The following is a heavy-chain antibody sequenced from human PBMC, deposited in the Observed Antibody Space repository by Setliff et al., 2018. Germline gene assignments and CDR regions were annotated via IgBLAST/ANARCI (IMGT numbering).Heavy chain of an antibody. CDR3: ARLGGSSGSGGFYYYYYYMDV. D-gene: IGHD3-22*01. CDR1: GGSFSDHF. J-gene: IGHJ6*03. Sequence: PSETLSLTCTVYGGSFSDHFWSWIRQPPGKGLEWIGEINHSGSTNYNPSLKSRVTISVDASKSQFSLKLTSVTAADTAVYFCARLGGSSGSGGFYYYYYYMDVWGKGTTVTVSS. CDR2: INHSGST. V-gene: IGHV4-34*01.